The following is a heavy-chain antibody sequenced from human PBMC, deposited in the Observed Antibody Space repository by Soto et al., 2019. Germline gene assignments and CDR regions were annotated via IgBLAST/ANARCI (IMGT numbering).Heavy chain of an antibody. V-gene: IGHV1-69*02. J-gene: IGHJ5*02. D-gene: IGHD4-4*01. CDR2: IIPILGIA. CDR3: ARGLYPRLQQEGFDP. CDR1: GGTFSSYT. Sequence: GASVKVSCKASGGTFSSYTISWVRQAPGQGLEWMGRIIPILGIANYAQKFQGRVTITADKSTSTAYMELSSLRSEDTAVYYCARGLYPRLQQEGFDPRGQGTLVTVSS.